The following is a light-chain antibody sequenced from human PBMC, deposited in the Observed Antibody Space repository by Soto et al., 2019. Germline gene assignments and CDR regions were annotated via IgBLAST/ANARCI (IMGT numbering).Light chain of an antibody. CDR3: QQSYRAPRP. Sequence: DIQMTQTPSSLSASVGDRVTITCRASQSISNYLNWYQQKPGKAPKLLIYAAANLRSGVPSRFSGSGSGTDFTLTVSSLQPEDFATYYCQQSYRAPRPFGQGTKLEIK. CDR1: QSISNY. CDR2: AAA. V-gene: IGKV1-39*01. J-gene: IGKJ2*01.